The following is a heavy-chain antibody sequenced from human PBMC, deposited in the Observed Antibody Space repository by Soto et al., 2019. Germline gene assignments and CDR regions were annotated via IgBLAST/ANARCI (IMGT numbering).Heavy chain of an antibody. CDR2: ISAYNGNT. V-gene: IGHV1-18*01. J-gene: IGHJ6*02. Sequence: QVQLVQCGAEVKKPGASVKVSCKASGYTFTSYGISWVRQAPGQGLEWMGWISAYNGNTNYAQKLQGRVTMTTDTSTSTAYMELRSLRSDDTAVYYCASFSIAATDPYGMDVWGQGTTVTVSS. CDR3: ASFSIAATDPYGMDV. D-gene: IGHD6-13*01. CDR1: GYTFTSYG.